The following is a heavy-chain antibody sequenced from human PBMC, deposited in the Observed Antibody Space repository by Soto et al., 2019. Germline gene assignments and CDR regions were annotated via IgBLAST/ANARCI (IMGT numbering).Heavy chain of an antibody. J-gene: IGHJ5*02. CDR2: ISSSSSYI. V-gene: IGHV3-21*01. Sequence: PGGSLRLSCAASGFTFSSYSMNWVRQAPGKGLEWVSSISSSSSYIYYADSVKGRFTISRDNAKNSLYLQMNSLRAEDTAVYYCARGPPPYGSGENWFDPWGQGTLVTVSS. D-gene: IGHD3-10*01. CDR3: ARGPPPYGSGENWFDP. CDR1: GFTFSSYS.